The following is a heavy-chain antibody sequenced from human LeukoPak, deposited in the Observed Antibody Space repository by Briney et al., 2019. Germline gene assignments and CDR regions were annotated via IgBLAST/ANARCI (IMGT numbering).Heavy chain of an antibody. V-gene: IGHV3-11*03. CDR3: ARGGEYSYADY. CDR2: ISSGGSYT. J-gene: IGHJ4*02. D-gene: IGHD5-18*01. CDR1: GFTFSDYY. Sequence: GGSLRLSCAASGFTFSDYYMSWIRQAPGKGLEWVSYISSGGSYTNYADSVKGRFTISRDNAENSLYLQMNSLRAEDTAVYYCARGGEYSYADYWGQGTLVTVSS.